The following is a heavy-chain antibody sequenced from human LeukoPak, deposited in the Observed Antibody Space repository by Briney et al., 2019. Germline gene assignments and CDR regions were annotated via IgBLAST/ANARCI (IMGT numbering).Heavy chain of an antibody. CDR3: ARDLNQYYDFWSGYYTYYYYGMDV. D-gene: IGHD3-3*01. Sequence: GGSLRLSCAASGFTFSSYAMHWARQAPGKGLEWVAVISYDGSNKYYADSVKGRFTISRDNSKNTLYLQMNSLRAEDTAVYYCARDLNQYYDFWSGYYTYYYYGMDVWGQGTTVTVSS. J-gene: IGHJ6*02. CDR2: ISYDGSNK. CDR1: GFTFSSYA. V-gene: IGHV3-30*04.